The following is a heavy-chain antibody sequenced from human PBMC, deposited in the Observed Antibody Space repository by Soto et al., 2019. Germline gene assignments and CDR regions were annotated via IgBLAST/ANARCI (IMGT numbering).Heavy chain of an antibody. CDR2: INQDGGEK. CDR1: GLTFSTYW. CDR3: ARDRGAYAY. D-gene: IGHD1-26*01. J-gene: IGHJ4*02. Sequence: GGSLRLSCAASGLTFSTYWVSWVRQAPGKGLEWVANINQDGGEKNYVDSVKGRFTISRDNAKNSLYLEMNSLRAEDTAVYYCARDRGAYAYWGQGTLVTVSS. V-gene: IGHV3-7*03.